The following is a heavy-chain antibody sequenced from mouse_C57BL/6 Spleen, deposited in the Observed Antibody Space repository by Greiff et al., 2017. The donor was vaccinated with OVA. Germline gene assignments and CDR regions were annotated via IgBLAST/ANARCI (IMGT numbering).Heavy chain of an antibody. CDR3: ARGLDYAYAMDY. D-gene: IGHD2-4*01. CDR1: GYTFTSYW. Sequence: VQLQQPGAELVMPGASVKLSCKASGYTFTSYWMHWVKQRPGQGLEWIGEIDPSDSYTNYNQKFKGKSTLTVDKSSSTAYMQLSSLTSEDSAVYYCARGLDYAYAMDYWGQGTSVTVSS. CDR2: IDPSDSYT. V-gene: IGHV1-69*01. J-gene: IGHJ4*01.